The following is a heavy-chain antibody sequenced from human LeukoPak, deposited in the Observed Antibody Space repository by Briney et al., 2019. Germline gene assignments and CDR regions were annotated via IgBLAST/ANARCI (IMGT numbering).Heavy chain of an antibody. D-gene: IGHD2-8*01. CDR2: IYYDGSKQ. J-gene: IGHJ2*01. CDR1: RFTFSNYG. CDR3: ARDVRSWYFDL. V-gene: IGHV3-33*01. Sequence: GGSLRLSCAASRFTFSNYGMHWVRQAPGKGLEWVAVIYYDGSKQYYADSVKGRFTISRDNSKNTLYLQMNSLTGDDTAVYYCARDVRSWYFDLWGRGTVITVSS.